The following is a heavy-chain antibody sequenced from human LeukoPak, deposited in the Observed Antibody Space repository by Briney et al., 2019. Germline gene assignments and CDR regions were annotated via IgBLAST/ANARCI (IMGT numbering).Heavy chain of an antibody. J-gene: IGHJ4*02. CDR3: ARDRDGATSFDY. D-gene: IGHD5-24*01. CDR2: IIPILGIA. CDR1: GYTFTSYD. V-gene: IGHV1-69*04. Sequence: ASVKVSCKASGYTFTSYDINWVRQATGQGLEWMGRIIPILGIANYAQKFQGRVTITADKSTSTAYMELSSLRSEDTAVYYCARDRDGATSFDYWGQGTLVTVSS.